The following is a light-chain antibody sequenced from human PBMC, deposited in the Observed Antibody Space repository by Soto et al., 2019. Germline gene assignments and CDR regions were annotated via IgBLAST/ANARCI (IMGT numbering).Light chain of an antibody. J-gene: IGKJ5*01. V-gene: IGKV3-20*01. CDR1: QSVSTSN. Sequence: IVLTQSPGTLSSSPGERATLSCRASQSVSTSNLAWYQQRPGQAPRLLIYGASRRATGIPDRFSGSGSGTDFTLTISSLQSEDFAVYYCQQYNTWPPITFGQGTRLEIK. CDR3: QQYNTWPPIT. CDR2: GAS.